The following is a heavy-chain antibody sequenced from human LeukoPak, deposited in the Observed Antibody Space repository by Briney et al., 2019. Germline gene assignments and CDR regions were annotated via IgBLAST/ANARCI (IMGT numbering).Heavy chain of an antibody. V-gene: IGHV3-7*01. J-gene: IGHJ6*03. Sequence: GGSLRLSCAASGFTFSSYDMSWVRQAPGKGLEWVANIKQDGSEKYYVDSVKGRFTISRDNAKNSLYLQMNSLRAEDTAVYYCARVDYYYYYMDVWGKGTTVTVSS. CDR1: GFTFSSYD. CDR3: ARVDYYYYYMDV. CDR2: IKQDGSEK.